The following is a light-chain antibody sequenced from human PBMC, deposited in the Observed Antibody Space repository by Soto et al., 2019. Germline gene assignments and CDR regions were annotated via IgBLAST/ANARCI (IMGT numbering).Light chain of an antibody. CDR3: SSYTSSSTRV. J-gene: IGLJ3*02. Sequence: QSALTKPASVPGSPGQSITISCTGTSSDVGGYNYVSWYQQHPGKAPKLMIYEVSNRPSGVSNRFSGSKSGNTASLTISGLQAEDEADYYCSSYTSSSTRVFGGGTKLTVL. CDR1: SSDVGGYNY. CDR2: EVS. V-gene: IGLV2-14*01.